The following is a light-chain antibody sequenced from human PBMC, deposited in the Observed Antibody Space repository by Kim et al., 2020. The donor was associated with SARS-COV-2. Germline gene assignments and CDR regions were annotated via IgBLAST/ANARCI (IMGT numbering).Light chain of an antibody. V-gene: IGLV1-40*01. CDR1: ASNIGAGYD. CDR3: QSYDSSLRASV. J-gene: IGLJ3*02. Sequence: QSVLTQPPSVSGAPGQRVTISCNGSASNIGAGYDVHWYQQVPGTAPKVLIYGNYNRPSGVPDRFSGSKSDTSASLAISGLQGEDEAHYYCQSYDSSLRASVFGGGTPLTVL. CDR2: GNY.